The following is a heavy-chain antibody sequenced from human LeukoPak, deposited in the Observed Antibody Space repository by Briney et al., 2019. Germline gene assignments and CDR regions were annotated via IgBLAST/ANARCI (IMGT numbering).Heavy chain of an antibody. V-gene: IGHV4-39*07. Sequence: SETLSLTCTVSGGTIDTSRYYWGWIRQPPGKGLEWLANIYYRGDPFYNPSLKSRLTISMDTSKNQFSLKLSSVTAADTAVYYCARDPKWLRWDYYFDYWGQGTLVTVSS. D-gene: IGHD5-12*01. CDR1: GGTIDTSRYY. CDR2: IYYRGDP. J-gene: IGHJ4*02. CDR3: ARDPKWLRWDYYFDY.